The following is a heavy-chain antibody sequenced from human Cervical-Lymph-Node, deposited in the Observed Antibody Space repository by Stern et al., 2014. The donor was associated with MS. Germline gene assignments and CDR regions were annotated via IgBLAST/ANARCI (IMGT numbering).Heavy chain of an antibody. V-gene: IGHV1-69*01. D-gene: IGHD5-12*01. Sequence: QVQLVQSGAEVKKPGSSVKVSCKASGGTFSTYSISWVRKAPGQGLEWMGGINPIFATANYAQKFHGRVTITADYSTSTAYMELSSLRSEDTAVYYCAFGGRSGYPKHFDPWGQGTVVTVSS. CDR2: INPIFATA. CDR1: GGTFSTYS. CDR3: AFGGRSGYPKHFDP. J-gene: IGHJ5*02.